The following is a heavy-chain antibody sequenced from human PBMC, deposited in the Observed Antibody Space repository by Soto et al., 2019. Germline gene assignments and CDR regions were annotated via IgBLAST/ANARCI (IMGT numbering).Heavy chain of an antibody. D-gene: IGHD6-19*01. V-gene: IGHV5-51*01. Sequence: GESLKISCKGSGYSFTSYWIGWVRQMPGKGLEWMGIIYPGDSDTRYSPSFQGQVTISADKSISTAYLQWSSLKASDTAMYYCARPYTVAGTFDAFDIWGQGTMVTVSS. CDR3: ARPYTVAGTFDAFDI. CDR2: IYPGDSDT. J-gene: IGHJ3*02. CDR1: GYSFTSYW.